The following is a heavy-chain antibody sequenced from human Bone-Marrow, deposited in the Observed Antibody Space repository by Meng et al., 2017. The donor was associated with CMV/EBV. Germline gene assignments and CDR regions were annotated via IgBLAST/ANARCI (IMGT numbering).Heavy chain of an antibody. J-gene: IGHJ6*02. D-gene: IGHD3-3*01. CDR3: AKVGPYYDFWSGYYFRDYYYYGMDV. Sequence: GGSLRLSCAASGFTFRKYRMTWVRQAPGKGLEWVANINEDESEKYYVDSVKGRFTISRDNAEKSLYLQMNSLRAEDTAVYYCAKVGPYYDFWSGYYFRDYYYYGMDVWGQGTTVTVSS. CDR1: GFTFRKYR. CDR2: INEDESEK. V-gene: IGHV3-7*01.